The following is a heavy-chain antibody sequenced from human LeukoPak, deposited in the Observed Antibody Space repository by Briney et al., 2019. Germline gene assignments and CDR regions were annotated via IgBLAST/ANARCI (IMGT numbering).Heavy chain of an antibody. J-gene: IGHJ3*02. V-gene: IGHV3-48*03. CDR2: ISSSGSTI. Sequence: PGGSLRLSCAASGFTFSSYEMNWVRQAPGKGLEGVSYISSSGSTIYYADSVKGRFTISRDNAKNSLYLQMNSLRAEDTAVYYCARDETVRLDAFDIWGQGTMVTVSS. D-gene: IGHD4-17*01. CDR3: ARDETVRLDAFDI. CDR1: GFTFSSYE.